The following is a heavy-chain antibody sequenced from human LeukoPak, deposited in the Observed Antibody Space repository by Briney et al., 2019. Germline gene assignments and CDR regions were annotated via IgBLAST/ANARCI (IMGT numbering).Heavy chain of an antibody. V-gene: IGHV1-46*01. D-gene: IGHD2-15*01. Sequence: EASVKVSCKASGYTFTSYYMHWVRQAPGQGLEWMGIINPSGGSTSYAQKFQGRVTMARGTSTSTVYMELSSLRSEDTAVYYCARVRRYCSGGSCYPAHFDYWGQGTLVTVSS. CDR3: ARVRRYCSGGSCYPAHFDY. J-gene: IGHJ4*02. CDR2: INPSGGST. CDR1: GYTFTSYY.